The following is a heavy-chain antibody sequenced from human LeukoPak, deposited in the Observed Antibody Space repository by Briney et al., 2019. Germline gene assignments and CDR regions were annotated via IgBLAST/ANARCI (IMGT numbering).Heavy chain of an antibody. CDR3: ARAFNPRAYHYDSSGYYFDAFDI. J-gene: IGHJ3*02. Sequence: KTSQTLSLTCAVSGGSISSGGYSWSWIRQPPGKGLEWIGYIYHSGSTYYNPSLKSRATISVDRSKNQFSLKLSSVTAADTAVYYCARAFNPRAYHYDSSGYYFDAFDIWGQGTMVTVSS. CDR2: IYHSGST. D-gene: IGHD3-22*01. V-gene: IGHV4-30-2*01. CDR1: GGSISSGGYS.